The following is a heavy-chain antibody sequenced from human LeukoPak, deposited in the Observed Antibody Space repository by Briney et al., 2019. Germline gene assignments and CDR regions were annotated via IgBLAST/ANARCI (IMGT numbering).Heavy chain of an antibody. V-gene: IGHV5-51*01. D-gene: IGHD4-23*01. J-gene: IGHJ6*02. CDR3: ARAGRWPYYYYGMDV. CDR2: IYPGDSDT. CDR1: GYSFTSYW. Sequence: GESLKISCKGSGYSFTSYWIGWVRQMPGKGLEWMGIIYPGDSDTRYSPSLQGQVTISADKSISTAYLQWSSLKASDTAMYYCARAGRWPYYYYGMDVWGQGTTVTVSS.